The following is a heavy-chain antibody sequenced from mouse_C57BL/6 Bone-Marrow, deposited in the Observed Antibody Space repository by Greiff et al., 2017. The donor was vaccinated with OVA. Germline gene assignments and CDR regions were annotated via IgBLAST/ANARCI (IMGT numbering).Heavy chain of an antibody. CDR2: IYPRSGNT. CDR3: ARRDYDYAFDY. V-gene: IGHV1-81*01. D-gene: IGHD2-4*01. Sequence: QVQLQQSGAELARPGASVKLSCKASGYTFTSYGISWVKQRTGQGLEWIGEIYPRSGNTYYNEKFKGKATLTADKSSSTAYMELRSLTSEDAAVYFCARRDYDYAFDYWGQGTTLTVSS. J-gene: IGHJ2*01. CDR1: GYTFTSYG.